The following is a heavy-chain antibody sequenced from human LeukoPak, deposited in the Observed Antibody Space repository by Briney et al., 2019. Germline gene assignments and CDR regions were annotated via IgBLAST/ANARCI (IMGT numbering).Heavy chain of an antibody. D-gene: IGHD6-19*01. CDR3: AREPPIAVAGQDY. CDR1: GFTVSSNY. V-gene: IGHV3-66*01. CDR2: IYSGGST. J-gene: IGHJ4*02. Sequence: PVGSLRLSCAASGFTVSSNYMSWVRQAPGKGLEWGSVIYSGGSTYYADSVKGRFTISRDNSKNTLYLQMNSLRAEDTAVYYCAREPPIAVAGQDYRGQGTLVTVSS.